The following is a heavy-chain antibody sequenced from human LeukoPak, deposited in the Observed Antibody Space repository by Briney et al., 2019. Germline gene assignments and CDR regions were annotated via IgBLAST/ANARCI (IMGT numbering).Heavy chain of an antibody. CDR2: IYYSGST. J-gene: IGHJ4*02. D-gene: IGHD4-17*01. V-gene: IGHV4-59*01. CDR1: GGSISSYC. CDR3: ARDHGDYRFDY. Sequence: SETLSLTCTVSGGSISSYCWSWIRQPPGKGLEWIGYIYYSGSTNYNPSLKSRVTISVDTSKNQFSLKLSSVTAADTAVYYCARDHGDYRFDYWGQGTLVTVSS.